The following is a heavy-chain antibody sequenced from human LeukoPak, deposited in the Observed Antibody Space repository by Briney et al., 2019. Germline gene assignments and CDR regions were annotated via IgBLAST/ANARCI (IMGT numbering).Heavy chain of an antibody. CDR2: INPNSGGT. V-gene: IGHV1-2*04. D-gene: IGHD3-10*01. Sequence: GASVKVSCKASGYTFTGYHMHWVRQAPGQGLEWMGWINPNSGGTNYAQKFQGWVTMTRDTSISTAYMELSRLRSDDTAVYYCARGLWFGLDYFDYWGQGTLVTVSS. J-gene: IGHJ4*02. CDR1: GYTFTGYH. CDR3: ARGLWFGLDYFDY.